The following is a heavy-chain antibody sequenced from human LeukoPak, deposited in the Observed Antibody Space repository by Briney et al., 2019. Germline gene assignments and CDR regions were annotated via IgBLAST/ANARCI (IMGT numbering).Heavy chain of an antibody. V-gene: IGHV3-64*01. CDR3: ARDLWVGATAFDF. D-gene: IGHD1-26*01. CDR2: ISSNGGST. CDR1: GFTFSSYA. J-gene: IGHJ3*01. Sequence: PGGSLRLSCAASGFTFSSYAMHWVRQAPGKGLEDVSAISSNGGSTYYANSVKGRFTISRDNSKNTLYLQMGSLRTEDMAVYYCARDLWVGATAFDFWGQGTMVTVPS.